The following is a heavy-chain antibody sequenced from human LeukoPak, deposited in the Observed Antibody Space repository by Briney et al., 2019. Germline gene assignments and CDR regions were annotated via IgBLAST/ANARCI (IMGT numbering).Heavy chain of an antibody. CDR1: GFIFSNVL. CDR3: ATRPTPGDYPLDY. Sequence: PGGSLRLSCVASGFIFSNVLMNWVRQAPGKGLEWVGRFKWRNDRRPTDYAAPVKGRFTISRDDSKNTLYLQMSSLNTEDTAVYYCATRPTPGDYPLDYWGQGTLVTVSS. J-gene: IGHJ4*02. CDR2: FKWRNDRRPT. D-gene: IGHD4-17*01. V-gene: IGHV3-15*07.